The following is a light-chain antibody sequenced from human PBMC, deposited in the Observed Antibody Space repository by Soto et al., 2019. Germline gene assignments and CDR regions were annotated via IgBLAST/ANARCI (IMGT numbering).Light chain of an antibody. V-gene: IGLV9-49*01. CDR3: GADHGSGNHFFVV. J-gene: IGLJ2*01. CDR2: VGTGGIVG. Sequence: QPVLTQPPSASASLGASVTLTCTLSSGYSNYKVDWYQQRPGKGPRFVMRVGTGGIVGSKGDGIPDRFSVLGSGLNRFLTIKNIQEEDESDYHCGADHGSGNHFFVVFGGGTKLTVL. CDR1: SGYSNYK.